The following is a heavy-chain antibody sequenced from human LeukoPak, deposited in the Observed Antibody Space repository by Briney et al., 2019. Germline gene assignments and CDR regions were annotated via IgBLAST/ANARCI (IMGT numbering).Heavy chain of an antibody. CDR3: ARADRLHGGPYLIGP. CDR2: INPNSGGT. CDR1: GYTSTDYY. V-gene: IGHV1-2*02. Sequence: GASVKVSCKTSGYTSTDYYMHWVRQAPGQGLEWMGWINPNSGGTSSAQKFQGRVTMTRDTSITTVYMEVSWLTSDDTAIYYCARADRLHGGPYLIGPWGQGTLVTVPS. D-gene: IGHD2-21*01. J-gene: IGHJ5*02.